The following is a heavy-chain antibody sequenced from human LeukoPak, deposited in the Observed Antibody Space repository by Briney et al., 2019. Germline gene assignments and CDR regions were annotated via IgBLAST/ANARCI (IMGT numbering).Heavy chain of an antibody. D-gene: IGHD2-21*02. CDR1: GFTFSSYS. J-gene: IGHJ3*02. CDR3: ARIRHIVVVTSAFDI. CDR2: ISSLSGTI. Sequence: GGSLRLSCAASGFTFSSYSMNWVRQAPGEGLEWVSYISSLSGTIYYADSVKGRFTISRDNAKNSLYLQMDSLRAEDTAVYYCARIRHIVVVTSAFDIWGQGTVVTVSS. V-gene: IGHV3-48*01.